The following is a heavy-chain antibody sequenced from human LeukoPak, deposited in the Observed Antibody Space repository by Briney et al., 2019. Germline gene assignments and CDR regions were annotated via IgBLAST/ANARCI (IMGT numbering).Heavy chain of an antibody. CDR3: AKDRYYYDSSGTFDY. CDR1: GFTFSSYA. Sequence: GGSLRLSCAASGFTFSSYAMSWVRQAPGKGLEWVSAISGSGGSTYYADSVKGRFTISRDNSKNTLYLQMNSLRAEDTAVYYCAKDRYYYDSSGTFDYWGQGTLVTVSS. CDR2: ISGSGGST. J-gene: IGHJ4*02. D-gene: IGHD3-22*01. V-gene: IGHV3-23*01.